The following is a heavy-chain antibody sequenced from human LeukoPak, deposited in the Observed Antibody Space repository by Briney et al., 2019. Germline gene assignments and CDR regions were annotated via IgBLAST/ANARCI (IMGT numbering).Heavy chain of an antibody. CDR2: ISGGGSST. J-gene: IGHJ6*02. CDR1: GFTFSSYA. CDR3: AKVAYYYDSSSDYYYNYGMDV. D-gene: IGHD3-22*01. Sequence: GGSLRLSCAASGFTFSSYAMGWVRQAPGKGLEWVSGISGGGSSTYYADSVKGRFTIARDNSKNTLYLQMNSLRAEDTAVYYCAKVAYYYDSSSDYYYNYGMDVWGQGTTVTVSS. V-gene: IGHV3-23*01.